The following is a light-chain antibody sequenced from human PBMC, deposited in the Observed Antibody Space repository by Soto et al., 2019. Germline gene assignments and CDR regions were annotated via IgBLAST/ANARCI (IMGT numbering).Light chain of an antibody. CDR3: QQANSFPLT. CDR2: AAS. Sequence: DLQMTQSPSSVSASVGDRVTITCRASQGSSSWLAWYQQKPGKAPKTLIYAASSLQSGVPSTFSGSGSGTEFTLTISSLQPEDSATDYCQQANSFPLTFGPGTKVDIK. J-gene: IGKJ3*01. CDR1: QGSSSW. V-gene: IGKV1-12*01.